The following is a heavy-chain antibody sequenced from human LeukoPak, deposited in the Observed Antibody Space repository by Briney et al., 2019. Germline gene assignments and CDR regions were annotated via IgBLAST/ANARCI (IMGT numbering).Heavy chain of an antibody. CDR2: IIPIFGTA. J-gene: IGHJ6*03. Sequence: SVKVSCKASGGTFSSHAISWVRQAPGQGLEWMGGIIPIFGTANYAQKFQGRVTITADKSTSTAYMELSSLRAEDTAVYYCAKGTYYMDVWGKGTTVTISS. CDR3: AKGTYYMDV. V-gene: IGHV1-69*06. CDR1: GGTFSSHA.